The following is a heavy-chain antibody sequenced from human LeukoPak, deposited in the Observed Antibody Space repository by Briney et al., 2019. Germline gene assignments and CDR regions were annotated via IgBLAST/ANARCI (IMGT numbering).Heavy chain of an antibody. CDR3: ARAPSDYDSSGPNWFDP. V-gene: IGHV1-46*01. D-gene: IGHD3-22*01. J-gene: IGHJ5*02. Sequence: ASVKVSCKASGYTFTSYYMHWVRQAPGQGLEWMGIINPIGGSTSYAQKLQCTVTMTRDTSTSTVYMELSSLRSEDTAVYYCARAPSDYDSSGPNWFDPWGQGTLVTVSS. CDR1: GYTFTSYY. CDR2: INPIGGST.